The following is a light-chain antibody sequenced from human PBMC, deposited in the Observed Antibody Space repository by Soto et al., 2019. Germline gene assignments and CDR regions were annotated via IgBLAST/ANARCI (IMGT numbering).Light chain of an antibody. CDR3: CSYAGGWV. Sequence: QSALTQPRSVSGSPGRSVSISCAGTSTDYGGYKYVSWYQQHPGKAPKLMIFDVSERPSGVPDRFSGSKSGSTASLSIAGLQPEDEADYFCCSYAGGWVFGGGTKLTVL. CDR1: STDYGGYKY. CDR2: DVS. J-gene: IGLJ3*02. V-gene: IGLV2-11*01.